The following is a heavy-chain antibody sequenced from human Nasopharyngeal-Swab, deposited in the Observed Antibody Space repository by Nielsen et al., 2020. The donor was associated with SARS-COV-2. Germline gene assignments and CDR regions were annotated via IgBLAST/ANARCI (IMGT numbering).Heavy chain of an antibody. CDR3: ARQDYVRAFDI. CDR2: IYYSGST. J-gene: IGHJ3*02. Sequence: SETLSLTCTVPGGSISSYYWSWIRQPPGKGLEWIGYIYYSGSTNYNPSLKSRVTISVDTSKNQFSLKLSSVTAADTAVYYCARQDYVRAFDIWGQGTMVTVPS. D-gene: IGHD3-10*02. CDR1: GGSISSYY. V-gene: IGHV4-59*08.